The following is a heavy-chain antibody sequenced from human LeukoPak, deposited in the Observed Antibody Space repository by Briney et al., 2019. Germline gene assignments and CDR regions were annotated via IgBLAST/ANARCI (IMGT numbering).Heavy chain of an antibody. V-gene: IGHV3-23*01. J-gene: IGHJ4*02. D-gene: IGHD3-16*01. CDR2: ISGSGGST. CDR1: GFTFSSYA. CDR3: ARVLAGYDYYFDY. Sequence: PGGSLRLSCAASGFTFSSYAMSWVRQAPGKGLEWVSAISGSGGSTYYADSVKGRFTISRDNSKNTLYLQMNSLRAEDTAVYYCARVLAGYDYYFDYWGQGTLVTVSS.